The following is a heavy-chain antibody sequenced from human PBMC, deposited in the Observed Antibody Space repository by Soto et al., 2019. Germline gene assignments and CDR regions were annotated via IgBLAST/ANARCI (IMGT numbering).Heavy chain of an antibody. CDR2: IGTAGDT. Sequence: EVQLVESGGGLVQPGGSLRLSCAASGFTFSSYDMHWVRQATGKGLEWVSAIGTAGDTYYPGSVKGRFTISRENAKKSLYLQMNSLRAGDTAVYYCAREVSIAVAGRGAFDIWGQGTMVTVSS. D-gene: IGHD6-19*01. CDR1: GFTFSSYD. J-gene: IGHJ3*02. V-gene: IGHV3-13*01. CDR3: AREVSIAVAGRGAFDI.